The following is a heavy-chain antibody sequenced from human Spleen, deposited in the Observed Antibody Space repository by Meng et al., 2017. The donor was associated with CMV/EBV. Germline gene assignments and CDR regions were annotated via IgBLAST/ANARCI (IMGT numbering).Heavy chain of an antibody. Sequence: ASVKVSCKASGYTFTSYDINWVRQATGQGLEWMGWMNPNSGNTGYAQKFQGRVTMTRNTSISTAYMELSSLRSEDTAVYYCAREVQDIVVVPAATGMDVWGQGTTVTVSS. V-gene: IGHV1-8*01. CDR2: MNPNSGNT. J-gene: IGHJ6*02. CDR1: GYTFTSYD. CDR3: AREVQDIVVVPAATGMDV. D-gene: IGHD2-2*01.